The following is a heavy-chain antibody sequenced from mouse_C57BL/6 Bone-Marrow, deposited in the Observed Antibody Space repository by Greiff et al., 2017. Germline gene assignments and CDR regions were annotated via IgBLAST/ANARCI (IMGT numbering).Heavy chain of an antibody. Sequence: EVKVEESGGGLVKPGGSLKLSCAASGFTFSSYTMSWVRQTPEKRLEWVATISGGGGNTYYPDSVKGRFTIARDNAKNTLYLQMSSLRSEDTALYYCARHGAMDYWGQGTSVTVSS. V-gene: IGHV5-9*01. J-gene: IGHJ4*01. CDR1: GFTFSSYT. CDR3: ARHGAMDY. CDR2: ISGGGGNT.